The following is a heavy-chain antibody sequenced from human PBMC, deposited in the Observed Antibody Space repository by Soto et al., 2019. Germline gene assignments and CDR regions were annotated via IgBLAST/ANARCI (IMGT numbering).Heavy chain of an antibody. J-gene: IGHJ4*02. CDR2: ISGSGGST. D-gene: IGHD6-19*01. V-gene: IGHV3-23*01. Sequence: GGSLRLSCAASGFTFSSYGMHWVRQAPGKGLEWVSAISGSGGSTYYADSVKGRFTISRDNSKNTLYLQMNSLRAEDTAVYYCAKDIAVAGPFDYWGQGTLVTVSS. CDR1: GFTFSSYG. CDR3: AKDIAVAGPFDY.